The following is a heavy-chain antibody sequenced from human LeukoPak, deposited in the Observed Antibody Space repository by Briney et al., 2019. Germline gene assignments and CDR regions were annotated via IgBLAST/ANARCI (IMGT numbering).Heavy chain of an antibody. V-gene: IGHV3-23*01. CDR1: GFTFSSYA. D-gene: IGHD3-22*01. Sequence: GGSLRLSCAASGFTFSSYAMSWVRQAPGKGLEWVSAISGSGGSTYYADSVKGRFTISRDNAKNSLYLQMNSLRAEDTAVYYCGRDSYYYDSSGYLTEFDYWGQGTLVTVSS. J-gene: IGHJ4*02. CDR2: ISGSGGST. CDR3: GRDSYYYDSSGYLTEFDY.